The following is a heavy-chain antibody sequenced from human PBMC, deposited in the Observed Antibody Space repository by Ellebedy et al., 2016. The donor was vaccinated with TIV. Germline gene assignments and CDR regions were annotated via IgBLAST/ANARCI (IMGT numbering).Heavy chain of an antibody. CDR1: GFTFSHYW. CDR2: INQDGSEK. Sequence: PGGSLRLSCAASGFTFSHYWMTWVRQAPGKGLGWVANINQDGSEKYYMDSVKGRFTIPRDNAKNSLYLHMNSLRAEDTAVYYCARDHVSGWALGYWGQGTLVTVSS. V-gene: IGHV3-7*01. J-gene: IGHJ4*02. CDR3: ARDHVSGWALGY. D-gene: IGHD6-19*01.